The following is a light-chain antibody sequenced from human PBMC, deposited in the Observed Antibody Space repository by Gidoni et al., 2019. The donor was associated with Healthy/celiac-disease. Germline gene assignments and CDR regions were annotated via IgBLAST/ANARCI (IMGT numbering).Light chain of an antibody. CDR2: RNN. CDR1: SSNIGSNY. CDR3: AAWDDSLSVV. J-gene: IGLJ2*01. V-gene: IGLV1-47*01. Sequence: SVLPQPPSASGTPGQRVTIPCSGSSSNIGSNYVYWYQQLPGTAPKLLIYRNNQRPSGVPDRFSGSKSGTSASLAISGLRSEDEADYYCAAWDDSLSVVFGGGTKLTVL.